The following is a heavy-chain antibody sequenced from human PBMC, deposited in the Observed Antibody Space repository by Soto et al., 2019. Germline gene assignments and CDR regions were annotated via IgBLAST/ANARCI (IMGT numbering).Heavy chain of an antibody. V-gene: IGHV1-46*01. CDR1: GYTFTGYY. CDR3: ARGYYDFWSGYYRYYYMDV. J-gene: IGHJ6*03. D-gene: IGHD3-3*01. Sequence: ASVKVSCKASGYTFTGYYMHWVRQAPGQGLEWMGIINPSGGSTSYAQKFQGRVTMTRDTSTSTVYMELSSLRSEDTAVYYCARGYYDFWSGYYRYYYMDVWGKGTTVTVSS. CDR2: INPSGGST.